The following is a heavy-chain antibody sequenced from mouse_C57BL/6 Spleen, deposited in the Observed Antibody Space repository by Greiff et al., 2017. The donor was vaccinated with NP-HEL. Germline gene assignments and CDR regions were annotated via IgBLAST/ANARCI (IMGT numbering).Heavy chain of an antibody. J-gene: IGHJ4*01. V-gene: IGHV5-16*01. CDR2: INYDGSST. CDR1: GFTFSDYY. Sequence: EVQLQESEGGLVQPGSSMKLSCTASGFTFSDYYMAWVRQVPEKGLEWVANINYDGSSTYYLDSLKSRFIISRDNAKNILYLQMSSLKSEDTATYYCARGIQDYAMDYWGQGTSVTVSS. CDR3: ARGIQDYAMDY.